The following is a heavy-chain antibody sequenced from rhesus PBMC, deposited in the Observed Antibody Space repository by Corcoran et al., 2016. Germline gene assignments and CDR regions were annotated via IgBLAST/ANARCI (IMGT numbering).Heavy chain of an antibody. J-gene: IGHJ5-2*02. Sequence: QVQLQESGPGLVKPLETLSLTCGLSGGSISSHFRTWIRQRPGKGLEWIGYIYGSGSSTNYNPSLKSRVTLSVDASKNQFSLKLSSVTAADTAVYYCARDRYCGSTNCLGTTQPDVWGRGVLVTVSS. D-gene: IGHD2-15*01. V-gene: IGHV4S11*01. CDR1: GGSISSHF. CDR2: IYGSGSST. CDR3: ARDRYCGSTNCLGTTQPDV.